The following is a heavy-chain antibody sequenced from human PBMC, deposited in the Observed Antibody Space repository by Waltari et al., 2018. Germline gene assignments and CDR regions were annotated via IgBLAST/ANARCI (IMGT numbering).Heavy chain of an antibody. Sequence: EVQLVESGGGLIQPGGSLRLSCAASGFTVSNNYMSWVRRAPGKGLELVSLIYSGGSTYYADSVKGRFTISRDNSRNTLYLQMNSLRAEDTAVYYCASFTTKTHWGQGTLVTVSS. V-gene: IGHV3-53*01. CDR2: IYSGGST. D-gene: IGHD1-1*01. CDR1: GFTVSNNY. CDR3: ASFTTKTH. J-gene: IGHJ4*02.